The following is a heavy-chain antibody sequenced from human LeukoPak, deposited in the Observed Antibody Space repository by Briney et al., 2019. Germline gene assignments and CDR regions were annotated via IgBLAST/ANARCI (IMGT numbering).Heavy chain of an antibody. J-gene: IGHJ4*02. D-gene: IGHD5-24*01. CDR3: AIGEMATITYDY. V-gene: IGHV1-69*13. Sequence: SVKVSCKASGYTFPSYGFSWVRQAPGQGLEWMGGIIPIFGTANYAQKFQGRVTITADESASTAYMELSSLRSEDTAVYYCAIGEMATITYDYWGQGTLVTVSS. CDR1: GYTFPSYG. CDR2: IIPIFGTA.